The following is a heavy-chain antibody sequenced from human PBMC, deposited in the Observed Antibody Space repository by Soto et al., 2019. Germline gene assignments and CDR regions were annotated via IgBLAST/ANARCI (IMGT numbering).Heavy chain of an antibody. D-gene: IGHD3-3*01. CDR2: IYWDDDK. CDR1: GFSLTTSGVG. J-gene: IGHJ4*02. V-gene: IGHV2-5*02. Sequence: QITLNESGPTQVKPRQTLTLTCTFSGFSLTTSGVGVGWIRQSPGKAPEWLALIYWDDDKRYSPSLKSRLTITKDTSKNQVVLTMADLDPADTATYYCAHRVLRTVFGLVTPTAIYFDFWGQGTPVAASS. CDR3: AHRVLRTVFGLVTPTAIYFDF.